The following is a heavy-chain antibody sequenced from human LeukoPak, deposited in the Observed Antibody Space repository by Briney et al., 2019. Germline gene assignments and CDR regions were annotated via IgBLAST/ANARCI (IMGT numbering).Heavy chain of an antibody. CDR2: IIPIFGTA. J-gene: IGHJ4*02. V-gene: IGHV1-69*13. D-gene: IGHD3-9*01. CDR1: GGTFSSYA. CDR3: ARGYYDILTGYYDDYYFDY. Sequence: SVKVSCKASGGTFSSYAISWVRQAPGQGLEWMGGIIPIFGTANYAQKLQGRVTITADESTSTAYMELSSLRSEDTAVYYCARGYYDILTGYYDDYYFDYWGQGTLVTVSS.